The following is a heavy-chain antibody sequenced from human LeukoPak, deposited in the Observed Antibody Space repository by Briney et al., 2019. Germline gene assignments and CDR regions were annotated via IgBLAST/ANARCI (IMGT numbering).Heavy chain of an antibody. D-gene: IGHD6-13*01. J-gene: IGHJ5*02. Sequence: GGSLRLSCGASGFTFDDYALHWVRQAPGQGLEWVSVMSCDSSSIGYADSVKGRFTMSRVNAKKSLYLQMKRLRVEDTALHYCAKAKGSSSWYDNWFDTWGQGTLVTVSS. CDR3: AKAKGSSSWYDNWFDT. V-gene: IGHV3-9*01. CDR2: MSCDSSSI. CDR1: GFTFDDYA.